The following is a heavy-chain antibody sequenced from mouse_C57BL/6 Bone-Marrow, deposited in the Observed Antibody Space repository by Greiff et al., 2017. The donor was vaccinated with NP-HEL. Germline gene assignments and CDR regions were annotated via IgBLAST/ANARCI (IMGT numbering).Heavy chain of an antibody. CDR2: INPNNGGT. D-gene: IGHD2-3*01. CDR3: ARFYDCYYVDYAMDY. CDR1: GYTFTDYY. J-gene: IGHJ4*01. Sequence: VQLQQSGPELVKPGASVKISCKASGYTFTDYYMNWVKQSHGKSLEWIGDINPNNGGTSYNQKFTGKATLTVDKSSSTAYMELRSLTSEDSAVYYCARFYDCYYVDYAMDYWGQGTSVTVSS. V-gene: IGHV1-26*01.